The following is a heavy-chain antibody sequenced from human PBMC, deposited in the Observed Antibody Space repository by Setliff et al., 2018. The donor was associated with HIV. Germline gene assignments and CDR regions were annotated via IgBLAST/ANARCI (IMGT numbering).Heavy chain of an antibody. CDR3: ALTGHRLLRGYMDV. V-gene: IGHV4-4*07. D-gene: IGHD2-15*01. J-gene: IGHJ6*03. CDR2: LYVSGDT. CDR1: DDPISSYF. Sequence: TLSLTCYVTDDPISSYFWSWVRQPAGKGLEWIGRLYVSGDTNYNPSLKSRVTMSLDTSKKHFSLKLKSVTAADTAVYYCALTGHRLLRGYMDVWGKGTTVTVSS.